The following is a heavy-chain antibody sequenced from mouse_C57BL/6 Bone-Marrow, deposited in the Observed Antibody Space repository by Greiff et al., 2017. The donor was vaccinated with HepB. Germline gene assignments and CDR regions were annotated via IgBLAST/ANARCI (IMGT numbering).Heavy chain of an antibody. D-gene: IGHD1-1*01. V-gene: IGHV3-6*01. CDR2: ISYDGSN. J-gene: IGHJ4*01. CDR3: ASTTVVASYYAMDY. Sequence: EVKLQESGPGLVKPSQSLSLTCSVTGYSITSGYYWNWIRQFPGNKLEWMGYISYDGSNNYNPSLKNRISITRDTSKNQFFLKLNSVTTEDTATYYCASTTVVASYYAMDYWGQGTSVTVSS. CDR1: GYSITSGYY.